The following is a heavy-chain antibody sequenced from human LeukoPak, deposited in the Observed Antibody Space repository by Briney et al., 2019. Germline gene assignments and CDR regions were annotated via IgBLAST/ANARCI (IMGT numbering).Heavy chain of an antibody. CDR2: ISYSGST. Sequence: SETLSLTCTVSGGSISSYYWSWVRQPPGKGLEWLGSISYSGSTNHNPSLRGRVTISVDTSKNQFSLKLSSVTAADTAVYYCAREGTTGLWFGESGDAFDIWGQGTMVTVSS. CDR3: AREGTTGLWFGESGDAFDI. CDR1: GGSISSYY. J-gene: IGHJ3*02. D-gene: IGHD3-10*01. V-gene: IGHV4-59*01.